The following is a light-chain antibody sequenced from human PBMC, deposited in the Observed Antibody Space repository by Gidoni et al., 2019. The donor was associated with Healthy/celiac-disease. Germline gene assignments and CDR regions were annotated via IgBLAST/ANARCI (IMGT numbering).Light chain of an antibody. CDR2: EVS. CDR3: SSYTSSSTRV. J-gene: IGLJ3*02. V-gene: IGLV2-14*01. CDR1: SSDVGGYNY. Sequence: QSALTQPASVSGSPGPSITISCTGTSSDVGGYNYVPWYQQHPGKAPKLMIYEVSKRPSGVSNRFSGSKSGNTASLTISGLQAEDEADYYCSSYTSSSTRVFGGGTKLTVL.